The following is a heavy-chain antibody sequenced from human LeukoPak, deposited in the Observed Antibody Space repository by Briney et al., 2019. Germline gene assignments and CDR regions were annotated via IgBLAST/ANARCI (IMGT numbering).Heavy chain of an antibody. CDR2: IYYSGST. J-gene: IGHJ4*02. CDR3: ARQSYGYFDY. V-gene: IGHV4-59*08. CDR1: GGSISSYY. D-gene: IGHD5-18*01. Sequence: TSETLSLTCTVSGGSISSYYWSWIRQPPGKGLEWIGYIYYSGSTNYNPSLKSRVTISVDTSKNQFSLKLSSLPAADTAVYYCARQSYGYFDYWGQGTLVTVSS.